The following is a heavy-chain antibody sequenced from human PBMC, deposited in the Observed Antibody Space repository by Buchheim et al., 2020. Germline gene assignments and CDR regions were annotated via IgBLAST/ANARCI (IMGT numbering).Heavy chain of an antibody. V-gene: IGHV4-39*01. J-gene: IGHJ4*02. Sequence: QLQLQESGLGLVKPSETLSLTCNVSGGSISSSSFYWGWMRQPPGKGLEWIGSLYNSGSTYYNSSLKSRVTISVQTSKNQFSLRLTSVTAADTAVYYCASGWNAIDYWGQGTL. CDR3: ASGWNAIDY. CDR2: LYNSGST. CDR1: GGSISSSSFY. D-gene: IGHD1-1*01.